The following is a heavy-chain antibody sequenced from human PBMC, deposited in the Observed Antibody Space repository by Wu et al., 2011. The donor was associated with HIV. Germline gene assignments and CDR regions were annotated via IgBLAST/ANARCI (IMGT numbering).Heavy chain of an antibody. J-gene: IGHJ5*02. Sequence: VQRGAVVEAEVGRTPSGPQVEGLLQGFWLHLYQLWYQAGCRQAPGQGLEWMGWISAYNGNTNYAQKLQGRVTMTTDTSTSTAYMELRSLRSDDTAVYYCARVYGYYYDSSGYYKYNWFDPWGQGTLVTVSS. CDR2: ISAYNGNT. D-gene: IGHD3-22*01. CDR1: LHLYQLW. V-gene: IGHV1-18*01. CDR3: ARVYGYYYDSSGYYKYNWFDP.